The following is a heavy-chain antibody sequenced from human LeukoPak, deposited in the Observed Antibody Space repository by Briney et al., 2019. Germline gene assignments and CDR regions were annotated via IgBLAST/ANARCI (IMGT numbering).Heavy chain of an antibody. J-gene: IGHJ5*02. V-gene: IGHV1-18*01. CDR2: ISAYNGNT. CDR3: ARGKFRLSDSWFDP. CDR1: GYTFTSYG. Sequence: ASVKVSCKASGYTFTSYGISWVRQAPGQGLEWMGWISAYNGNTNYAQKPQGRVTMTTDTSTSTAYMELRSLRSDDTAVYYCARGKFRLSDSWFDPWGQGTLVTVSS. D-gene: IGHD3-16*01.